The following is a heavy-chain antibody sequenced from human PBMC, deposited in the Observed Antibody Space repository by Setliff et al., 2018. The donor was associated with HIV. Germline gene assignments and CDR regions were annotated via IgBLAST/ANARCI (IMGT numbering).Heavy chain of an antibody. Sequence: GSLRLSCGASGFTFTNYWMSWVRQAPGKGLEWISHITNTGSSTNYADSVKGRFTISRDNAKNSLYLQMNSLRAEDTAVYYCARGVSYLDYWGQGALVTVSS. J-gene: IGHJ4*02. D-gene: IGHD3-3*01. CDR3: ARGVSYLDY. V-gene: IGHV3-48*04. CDR1: GFTFTNYW. CDR2: ITNTGSST.